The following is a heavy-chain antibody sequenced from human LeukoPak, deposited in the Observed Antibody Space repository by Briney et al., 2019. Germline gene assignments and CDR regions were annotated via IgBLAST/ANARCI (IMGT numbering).Heavy chain of an antibody. CDR1: GLTFSSYS. V-gene: IGHV3-48*01. D-gene: IGHD3-16*01. J-gene: IGHJ6*03. CDR2: ISGSSGTI. CDR3: ARRSEFGVLYYMDV. Sequence: PGGSLTLSCAASGLTFSSYSMNWVRQAPGKGLEWVSYISGSSGTIYYADSVKGRFTISRDNAKSSLYLQMNSLRADDTAVYYCARRSEFGVLYYMDVWGKGTTVTVSS.